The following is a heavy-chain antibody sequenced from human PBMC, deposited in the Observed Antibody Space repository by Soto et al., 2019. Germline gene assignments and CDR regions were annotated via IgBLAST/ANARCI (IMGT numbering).Heavy chain of an antibody. J-gene: IGHJ4*02. CDR3: ARLLLFSGYDFFNPYPKYYFDY. CDR1: GGSFSGYY. D-gene: IGHD5-12*01. CDR2: INHSGST. Sequence: SETLSLTCAVYGGSFSGYYWSWIRQPPGKGLEWIGEINHSGSTNYNPSLKSRVTITVDTSKNQFSLKLSSVTAADTAVYYCARLLLFSGYDFFNPYPKYYFDYWGQGTLVTVSS. V-gene: IGHV4-34*01.